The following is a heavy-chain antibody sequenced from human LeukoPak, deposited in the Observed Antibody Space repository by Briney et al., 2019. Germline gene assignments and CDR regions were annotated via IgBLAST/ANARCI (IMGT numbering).Heavy chain of an antibody. Sequence: SETLSLTCAVYGESFRGYYWTWIRQTPGKGLEWIGEIDHIGRTTYNPSLKSRVTISVDTSKNQFSLRLTSVTASDTAVYYCARPVRCSATTCTGPFDYWGQGTLVTVSS. CDR3: ARPVRCSATTCTGPFDY. V-gene: IGHV4-34*01. D-gene: IGHD6-19*01. CDR1: GESFRGYY. J-gene: IGHJ4*02. CDR2: IDHIGRT.